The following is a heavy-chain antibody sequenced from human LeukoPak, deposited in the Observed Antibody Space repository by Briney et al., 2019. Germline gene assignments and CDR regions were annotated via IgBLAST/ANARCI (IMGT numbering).Heavy chain of an antibody. Sequence: SVKVSCKASGFTFTSSAAQWVRQARGQRLEWIGWIVVGSGNTNYAQKFQERVTITRDMSTSTAYMELSSLRSEDTAVYYCAATQQQLVPAYYGMDVWGQGTTVTASS. V-gene: IGHV1-58*01. D-gene: IGHD6-13*01. CDR1: GFTFTSSA. CDR3: AATQQQLVPAYYGMDV. J-gene: IGHJ6*02. CDR2: IVVGSGNT.